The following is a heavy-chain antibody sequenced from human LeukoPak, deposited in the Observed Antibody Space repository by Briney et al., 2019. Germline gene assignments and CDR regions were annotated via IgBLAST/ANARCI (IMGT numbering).Heavy chain of an antibody. V-gene: IGHV4-38-2*02. J-gene: IGHJ3*02. CDR3: ARSCRILDIVATIRARLGGNGFDI. Sequence: SETLSLTCTVSGYSISSGYYWGWIRQSPGKGLEWVGSIYHSGRTFYNPSLKSRVTIAVETSKNQFSLKLSSVTAADKAVYYCARSCRILDIVATIRARLGGNGFDIWGQGTMVTVSS. D-gene: IGHD5-12*01. CDR1: GYSISSGYY. CDR2: IYHSGRT.